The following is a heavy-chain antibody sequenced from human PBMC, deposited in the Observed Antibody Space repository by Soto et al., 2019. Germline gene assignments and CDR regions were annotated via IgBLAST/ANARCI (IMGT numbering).Heavy chain of an antibody. D-gene: IGHD2-2*01. V-gene: IGHV3-48*04. CDR2: ISSSSSAI. J-gene: IGHJ4*02. Sequence: PGGSLRLSCSASGFTFSSYSMNWIRQAPGKGLEWISYISSSSSAIYHADSVKGRFTISRDNAKNSLYLQMNGLRAEDTAVYYCARDLKPLEAMAQYEFEDWGQGTLVTV. CDR3: ARDLKPLEAMAQYEFED. CDR1: GFTFSSYS.